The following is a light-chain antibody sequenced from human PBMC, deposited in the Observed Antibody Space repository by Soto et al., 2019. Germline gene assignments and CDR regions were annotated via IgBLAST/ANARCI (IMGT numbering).Light chain of an antibody. V-gene: IGKV3-11*01. J-gene: IGKJ5*01. CDR2: DAS. CDR3: QQRSNWPIT. Sequence: EFVLTQSPATLSLSPGERVTLSCRASQSVSSYLAWYQQKPGQAPRLLIYDASNRATGIPARFSGSGSGTDFTLTISSLDPEDFAVYYCQQRSNWPITFGQGTRLEIK. CDR1: QSVSSY.